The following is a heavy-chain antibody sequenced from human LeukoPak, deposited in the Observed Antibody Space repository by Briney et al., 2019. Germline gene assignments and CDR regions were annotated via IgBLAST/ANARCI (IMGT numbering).Heavy chain of an antibody. CDR2: ISNGRT. J-gene: IGHJ5*02. D-gene: IGHD5-18*01. CDR1: GGSISTYY. Sequence: SETLSLTCSVSGGSISTYYWNWIRQTPAKGLEWIGHISNGRTDYNPSLKSRVTISVDTSKNHFSLKLTSVTAADTAVYYCARDKAHSYGRYFDPWGQGALVIVSS. CDR3: ARDKAHSYGRYFDP. V-gene: IGHV4-59*01.